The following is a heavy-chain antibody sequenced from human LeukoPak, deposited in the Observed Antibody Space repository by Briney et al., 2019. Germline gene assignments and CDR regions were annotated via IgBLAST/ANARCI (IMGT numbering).Heavy chain of an antibody. Sequence: ASVKVSCKVSGYTLTELSMHWVRQAPGKGLEWMGGFDPEDGETIYAQKFQGRVTMTEDTSTDTAYMELSSLRSEDTAVYYCATDNNRVVVPAAIYLGDALDIWGQGTMVTVSS. CDR1: GYTLTELS. CDR3: ATDNNRVVVPAAIYLGDALDI. V-gene: IGHV1-24*01. CDR2: FDPEDGET. D-gene: IGHD2-2*02. J-gene: IGHJ3*02.